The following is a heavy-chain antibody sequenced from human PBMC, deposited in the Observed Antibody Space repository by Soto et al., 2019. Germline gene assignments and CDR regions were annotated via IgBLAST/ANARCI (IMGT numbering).Heavy chain of an antibody. CDR1: GGSISSDY. CDR3: ARHRDNSGWHGFEF. D-gene: IGHD6-19*01. Sequence: SETLSLTCTVSGGSISSDYWSWIRQSPGKGLEWIGYIYYNAGTNFSPSLRSRVTISADRSKNQLSLKLSSVTAADTAGYYCARHRDNSGWHGFEFWGQGTLVTVSS. J-gene: IGHJ4*02. CDR2: IYYNAGT. V-gene: IGHV4-59*08.